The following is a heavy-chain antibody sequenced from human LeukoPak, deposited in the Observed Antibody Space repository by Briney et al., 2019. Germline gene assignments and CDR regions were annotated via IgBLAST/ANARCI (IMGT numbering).Heavy chain of an antibody. CDR3: AKGGGDSPYYFDY. CDR2: ISWNSGSI. J-gene: IGHJ4*02. V-gene: IGHV3-9*03. CDR1: GFTFDDYA. Sequence: GGSLRLSCAASGFTFDDYAMHWVRQAPGKGLEWVSGISWNSGSIGYADSVKGRFTISRDNAKNSLYLQMNSLRAEDMALYYCAKGGGDSPYYFDYWGQGTLVTVSS. D-gene: IGHD2-21*02.